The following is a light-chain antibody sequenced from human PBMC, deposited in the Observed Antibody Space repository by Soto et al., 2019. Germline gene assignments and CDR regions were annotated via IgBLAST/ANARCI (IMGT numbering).Light chain of an antibody. CDR2: AAS. Sequence: EIVMTQSPATLSLSPGDRATLSCRASQSLGSHLAWYQQKPGQAPRLLIYAASTRATGIPARFSGSGSGTEFTLTINNLQSEAFAVYYCQQYNNWPPITFGGGTKVEIK. CDR1: QSLGSH. CDR3: QQYNNWPPIT. V-gene: IGKV3-15*01. J-gene: IGKJ4*01.